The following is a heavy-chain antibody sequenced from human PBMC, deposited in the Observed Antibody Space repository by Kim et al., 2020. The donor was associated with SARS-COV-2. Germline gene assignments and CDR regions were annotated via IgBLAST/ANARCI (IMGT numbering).Heavy chain of an antibody. V-gene: IGHV3-30*01. Sequence: KKYCADTVTGRFTISRDNSKNTLYLQMNRLRAEDKDVYCCARDGVATIDYWDQGTLVTVSS. J-gene: IGHJ4*02. CDR2: KK. D-gene: IGHD5-12*01. CDR3: ARDGVATIDY.